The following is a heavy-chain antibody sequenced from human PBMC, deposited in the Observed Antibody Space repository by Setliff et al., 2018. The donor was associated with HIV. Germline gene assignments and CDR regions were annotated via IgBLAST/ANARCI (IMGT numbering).Heavy chain of an antibody. J-gene: IGHJ6*03. CDR2: IYTSGST. V-gene: IGHV4-61*02. CDR3: ARDKGYYYMDV. CDR1: GVSISSGSYY. Sequence: SETLSLTCTVSGVSISSGSYYWSWIRQPAGKGLEWIGRIYTSGSTNDNPSLKSRITISVDTSNNQFSLRLSSVTAADTAVYCCARDKGYYYMDVWGKGITVTVS.